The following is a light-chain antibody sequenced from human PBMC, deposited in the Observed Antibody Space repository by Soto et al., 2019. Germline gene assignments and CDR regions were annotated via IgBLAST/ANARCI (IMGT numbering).Light chain of an antibody. Sequence: QSALTQPRSVSGSPGQSVTISCTGTSSDVGAYNYVSWFQQHPGKAPKLMIYDVNQRPSGVPDRFSGSKSGNTASLTISGLQAEDEADYYCFSYAGSHIVVFGGGTKVTVL. CDR1: SSDVGAYNY. CDR3: FSYAGSHIVV. CDR2: DVN. V-gene: IGLV2-11*01. J-gene: IGLJ2*01.